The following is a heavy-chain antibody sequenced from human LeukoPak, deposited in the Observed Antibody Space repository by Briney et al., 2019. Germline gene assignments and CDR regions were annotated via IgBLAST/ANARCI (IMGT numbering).Heavy chain of an antibody. Sequence: ASAKVSCKASGYTLTSFGIIWVRQAPGQGLEWMGWISAYNGNTNYAQKVQGRITMTTDRSTSTAYMELRSLRPDDTAVYYCARDNLGFDYWGQGTLVTVS. D-gene: IGHD7-27*01. V-gene: IGHV1-18*01. CDR1: GYTLTSFG. CDR3: ARDNLGFDY. J-gene: IGHJ4*02. CDR2: ISAYNGNT.